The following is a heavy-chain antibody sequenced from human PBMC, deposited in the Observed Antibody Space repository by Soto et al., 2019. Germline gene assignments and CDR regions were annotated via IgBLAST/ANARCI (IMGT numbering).Heavy chain of an antibody. CDR2: ISGSGGST. J-gene: IGHJ4*02. D-gene: IGHD2-15*01. V-gene: IGHV3-23*01. CDR1: GFTFSSYA. Sequence: GGSLRLSCAASGFTFSSYAMSWVRQAPGKGLEWVSAISGSGGSTYYADSVKGRFTISRDNSKNTLYLQMNSLRAEDTAVYYCAKDRYCSGGSCYYDYWGQGTLVTVSS. CDR3: AKDRYCSGGSCYYDY.